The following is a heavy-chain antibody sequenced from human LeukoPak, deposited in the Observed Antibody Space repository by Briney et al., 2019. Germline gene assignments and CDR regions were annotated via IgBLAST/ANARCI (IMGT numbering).Heavy chain of an antibody. J-gene: IGHJ5*02. V-gene: IGHV3-7*01. CDR1: GFTFSSYW. CDR2: IKQDGSEK. Sequence: GESLRLSCAASGFTFSSYWMSWVRQALGKGLEWVANIKQDGSEKYYVDSVKGRFTISRDNAKNSLYLQMNSLRAEDTAVYYCARVGGYCSSTSCYLDNWFDPWGQGTLVTVSS. D-gene: IGHD2-2*01. CDR3: ARVGGYCSSTSCYLDNWFDP.